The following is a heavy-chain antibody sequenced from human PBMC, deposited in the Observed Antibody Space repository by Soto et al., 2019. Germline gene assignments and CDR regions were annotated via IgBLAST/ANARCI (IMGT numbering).Heavy chain of an antibody. D-gene: IGHD2-2*01. V-gene: IGHV3-30-3*01. CDR2: ISYDGSNK. Sequence: QVQLVESGGGVVQPGRSLRLSCAASGFTFSSYAMHWVRQAPGKGLEWVAVISYDGSNKYYADSVKGRFTISRDNSKNTLYLQMNSLRAVDTAVYYCARDPGYCSSTSCYNWFDPWGQGTLVTVSS. J-gene: IGHJ5*02. CDR3: ARDPGYCSSTSCYNWFDP. CDR1: GFTFSSYA.